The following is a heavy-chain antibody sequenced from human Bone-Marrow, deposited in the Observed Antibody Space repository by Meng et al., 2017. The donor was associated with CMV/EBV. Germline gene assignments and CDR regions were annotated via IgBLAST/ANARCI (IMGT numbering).Heavy chain of an antibody. J-gene: IGHJ4*02. D-gene: IGHD6-13*01. CDR2: INWNGGST. V-gene: IGHV3-20*04. Sequence: GESLKISCAASGFTFDDYGMSWVRQAPGKGLEWVSGINWNGGSTGYADSVKGRFTISRDNSKNTLYLQMNSLRAEDTAVYYCATGYSSSWAFDYWGQGTLVTVSS. CDR3: ATGYSSSWAFDY. CDR1: GFTFDDYG.